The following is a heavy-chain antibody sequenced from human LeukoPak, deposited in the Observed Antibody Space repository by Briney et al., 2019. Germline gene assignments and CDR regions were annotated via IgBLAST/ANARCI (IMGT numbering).Heavy chain of an antibody. CDR2: ISAYNGNT. V-gene: IGHV1-18*01. CDR1: GYTFTSYG. CDR3: ARVSGYSDSSGPIGPRYYYYGMDV. D-gene: IGHD3-22*01. J-gene: IGHJ6*02. Sequence: ASVTVSFKASGYTFTSYGIGGVRRAPGQGLAWMRWISAYNGNTNYAQKRQGRVTMTTDTSTSTAYMELRSLRSDDTAVNYCARVSGYSDSSGPIGPRYYYYGMDVWGQGTTVTVSS.